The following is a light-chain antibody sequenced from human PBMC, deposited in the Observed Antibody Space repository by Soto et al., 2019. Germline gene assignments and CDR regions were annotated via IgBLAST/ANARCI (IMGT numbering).Light chain of an antibody. J-gene: IGKJ3*01. CDR2: EVS. CDR1: QSPLYNDGETY. Sequence: DGVMTQTPLALSVTPGQPAAIPCKSGQSPLYNDGETYMSLFLQKPGQPPQPLIFEVSNRFSGTPGTFSGSWSGTTFTLKIRRVEAEDVGVYYCMQALQTPGFTFGPGTNVDIK. CDR3: MQALQTPGFT. V-gene: IGKV2D-29*01.